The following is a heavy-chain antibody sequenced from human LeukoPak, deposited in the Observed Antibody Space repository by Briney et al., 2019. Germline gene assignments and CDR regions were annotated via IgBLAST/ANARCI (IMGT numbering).Heavy chain of an antibody. CDR1: GYTFTSYA. J-gene: IGHJ4*02. V-gene: IGHV1-3*03. Sequence: ASVKVSCKASGYTFTSYAMHWVRQAPGQRLEWMGWINAGNGSTKYSQEFQGRVTMTEDTSTDTAYMELSSLRSEDTAVYYCATGRSLGLWPYDSSGYFSYWGQGTLVTVSS. CDR3: ATGRSLGLWPYDSSGYFSY. D-gene: IGHD3-22*01. CDR2: INAGNGST.